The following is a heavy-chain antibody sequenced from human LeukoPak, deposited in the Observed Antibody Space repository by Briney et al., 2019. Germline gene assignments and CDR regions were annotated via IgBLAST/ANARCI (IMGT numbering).Heavy chain of an antibody. J-gene: IGHJ5*02. CDR3: ARDSGHTMMMTGIDP. V-gene: IGHV4-39*02. Sequence: PSETLSLTCSVSGDSISSNPYFWGWVRQPPGKGLEWIGSIYYSGSTFYSPLSLRSRVTTSVDTSRNQFFLRLSSVTAADTAVYYCARDSGHTMMMTGIDPWGQGTLATVSS. CDR2: IYYSGST. D-gene: IGHD3-22*01. CDR1: GDSISSNPYF.